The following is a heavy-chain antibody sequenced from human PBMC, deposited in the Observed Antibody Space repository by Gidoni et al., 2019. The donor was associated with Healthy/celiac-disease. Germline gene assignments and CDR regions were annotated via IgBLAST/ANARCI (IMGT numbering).Heavy chain of an antibody. V-gene: IGHV3-11*05. CDR2: ISSSSSYT. Sequence: QVQLVESGGGLVKPGGSLRLSCAASGFTFSDYYMSWIHQAPGKGLEWVSYISSSSSYTNYADSVKGRFTISRDNAKNSLYLQMNSLRAEDTAVYYCASNLLSDAFDIWGQGTMVTVSS. CDR1: GFTFSDYY. CDR3: ASNLLSDAFDI. J-gene: IGHJ3*02.